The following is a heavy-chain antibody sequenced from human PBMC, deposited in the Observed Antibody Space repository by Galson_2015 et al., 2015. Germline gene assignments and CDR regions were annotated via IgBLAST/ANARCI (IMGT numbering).Heavy chain of an antibody. CDR3: ARDGGRWGLDS. CDR2: IGKSGGTM. J-gene: IGHJ4*02. CDR1: GFTFSNYE. D-gene: IGHD2-15*01. Sequence: SLRLSCAASGFTFSNYEMNWVRQAPGKGLEWVSYIGKSGGTMYYADSVKGRFTISRDNAKNSVFLQMNSLRVEDTAVYYCARDGGRWGLDSWGQGTLVTASS. V-gene: IGHV3-48*03.